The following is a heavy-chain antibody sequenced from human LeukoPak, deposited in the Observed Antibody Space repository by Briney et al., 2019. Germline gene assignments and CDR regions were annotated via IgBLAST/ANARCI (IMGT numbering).Heavy chain of an antibody. Sequence: SETLSLTCTVSGGSITDYYWSWIRQPPGKGLEWIGLIYYTGSTNYSPSLKSRVSISVDTSKNQFSLKMTSVTAADTAVYYCARHKGSGSYYIWYYYYMDGWGKGTTVTVSS. CDR2: IYYTGST. CDR3: ARHKGSGSYYIWYYYYMDG. D-gene: IGHD3-10*01. J-gene: IGHJ6*03. V-gene: IGHV4-59*08. CDR1: GGSITDYY.